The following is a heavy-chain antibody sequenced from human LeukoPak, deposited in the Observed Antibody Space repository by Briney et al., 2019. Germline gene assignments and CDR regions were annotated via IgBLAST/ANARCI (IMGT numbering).Heavy chain of an antibody. CDR3: AKGGSKIQLWLSFFDY. V-gene: IGHV3-23*01. D-gene: IGHD5-18*01. CDR1: GFTFSNYA. J-gene: IGHJ4*02. CDR2: ISGSGDST. Sequence: GGSLRLSCAASGFTFSNYAMSWVRQAPGKGLEWVSGISGSGDSTYYADSVKGRFTISRDNSKNTLYLQMNSLRVEDTAVYYCAKGGSKIQLWLSFFDYWGQGTLVTVSS.